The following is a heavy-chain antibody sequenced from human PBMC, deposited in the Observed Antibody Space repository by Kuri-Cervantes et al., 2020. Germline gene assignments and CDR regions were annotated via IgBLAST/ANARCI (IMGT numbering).Heavy chain of an antibody. D-gene: IGHD6-13*01. CDR3: AILTLAAAATGDAFDI. CDR1: GSTFSNAW. V-gene: IGHV3-15*01. CDR2: IKSKTDGGTT. J-gene: IGHJ3*02. Sequence: GGSLRLSCAASGSTFSNAWMSWVRQAPGKGLEWVGRIKSKTDGGTTDYAAPVKGRFTIPRDDSKNTLYLQMNSLKTEDTAVYYCAILTLAAAATGDAFDIWGQGTMVTVSS.